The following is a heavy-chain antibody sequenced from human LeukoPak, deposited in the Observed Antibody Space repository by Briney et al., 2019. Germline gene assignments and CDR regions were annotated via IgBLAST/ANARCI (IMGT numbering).Heavy chain of an antibody. D-gene: IGHD5-18*01. CDR2: INPSGGST. V-gene: IGHV1-46*01. Sequence: ASVKVSCKVSGYTLTESSMHWVRQAPGQGLEWMGIINPSGGSTSYAQKFQGRVTMTRDTSTSTVYMELSSLRSEDTAVYYCARAADTAMAYFDYWGQGTLVTVSS. J-gene: IGHJ4*02. CDR3: ARAADTAMAYFDY. CDR1: GYTLTESS.